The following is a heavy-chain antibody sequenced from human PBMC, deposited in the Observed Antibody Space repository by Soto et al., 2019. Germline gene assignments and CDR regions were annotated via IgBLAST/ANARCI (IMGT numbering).Heavy chain of an antibody. CDR2: ISFNSGSM. V-gene: IGHV3-9*01. Sequence: GGSLRLSCAASGFTFENYAMHWVRQAPGKGLEWVSGISFNSGSMGYADSVKGRFTISRDNAKNSLYLQMNSLRAEDTALYYCAKVLPIFSGEYYGMDVSGPGTTLTVS. J-gene: IGHJ6*02. CDR1: GFTFENYA. D-gene: IGHD3-3*01. CDR3: AKVLPIFSGEYYGMDV.